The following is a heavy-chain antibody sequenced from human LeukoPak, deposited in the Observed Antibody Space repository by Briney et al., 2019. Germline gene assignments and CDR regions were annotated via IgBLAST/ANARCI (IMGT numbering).Heavy chain of an antibody. CDR2: ISSSSSYI. J-gene: IGHJ5*02. D-gene: IGHD6-19*01. CDR1: GFTFSGYS. CDR3: ARDPYSSGFSWFDP. V-gene: IGHV3-21*01. Sequence: GGSLRLSCAASGFTFSGYSMNWVRQAPGKGLEWVSSISSSSSYIYYADSVKGRFTISRDNAKNSLYLQMNSLRAEDTAVYYCARDPYSSGFSWFDPWGQGTLVTVSS.